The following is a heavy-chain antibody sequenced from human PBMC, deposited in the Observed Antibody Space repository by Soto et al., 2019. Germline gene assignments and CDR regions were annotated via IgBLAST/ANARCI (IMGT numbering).Heavy chain of an antibody. CDR2: ISAYHGNT. V-gene: IGHV1-18*01. CDR3: ARDDGQDGRGETFDY. CDR1: GYTFTSYG. D-gene: IGHD2-21*01. Sequence: QVQLVQSGAEVKKPGASVKVSCKASGYTFTSYGISWVRQAPGQGLEWMGWISAYHGNTNYAQKLQGRVTMTTDTSTSTAYMELRSLSSDDTAVYYCARDDGQDGRGETFDYWGQGTLVTVSS. J-gene: IGHJ4*02.